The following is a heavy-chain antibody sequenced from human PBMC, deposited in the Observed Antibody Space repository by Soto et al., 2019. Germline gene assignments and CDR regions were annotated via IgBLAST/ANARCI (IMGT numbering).Heavy chain of an antibody. CDR3: AIDLWWYTH. CDR1: GFTFSDHA. CDR2: ISGGGSGA. V-gene: IGHV3-23*01. Sequence: EVQLLESGGGLVQPGGSLRLSCTASGFTFSDHAMTWVRQAPGKGLEWLSGISGGGSGAYYADSVKGRFTVSRANSNNTLFRQRDSLRVEDTAVYYCAIDLWWYTHWGQGTLVTVSS. J-gene: IGHJ4*02. D-gene: IGHD2-15*01.